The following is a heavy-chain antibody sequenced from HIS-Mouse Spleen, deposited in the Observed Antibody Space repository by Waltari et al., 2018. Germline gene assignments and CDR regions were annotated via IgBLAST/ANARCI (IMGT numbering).Heavy chain of an antibody. D-gene: IGHD3-22*01. V-gene: IGHV3-15*01. Sequence: EVQLVESGGGLVKPGGSLRLSCAASGFTVSNAWMRWVRQAPGKGLEWVGRIKSKTDGGTTDYAAPVKGRFTISRDDSKNTLYLQMNSLKTEDTAVYYCTTTVVLYYDSSGYYYYFDYWGQGTLVTVSS. CDR1: GFTVSNAW. J-gene: IGHJ4*02. CDR2: IKSKTDGGTT. CDR3: TTTVVLYYDSSGYYYYFDY.